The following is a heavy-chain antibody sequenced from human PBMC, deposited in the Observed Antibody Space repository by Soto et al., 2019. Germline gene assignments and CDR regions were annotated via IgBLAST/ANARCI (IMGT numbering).Heavy chain of an antibody. CDR1: GGSISSYY. D-gene: IGHD5-18*01. J-gene: IGHJ5*02. CDR2: IYYSGST. Sequence: SETLSLTCTVSGGSISSYYWSWIRQPPGKGLEWIGYIYYSGSTNYNPSLKSRVTISVDTSKNQFSLKLSSVTAADTAVYYCARYPFKYSYDNWFDPWGQGTLVTVS. CDR3: ARYPFKYSYDNWFDP. V-gene: IGHV4-59*01.